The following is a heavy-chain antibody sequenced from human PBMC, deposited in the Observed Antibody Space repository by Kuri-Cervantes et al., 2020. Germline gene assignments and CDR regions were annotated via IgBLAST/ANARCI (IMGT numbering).Heavy chain of an antibody. D-gene: IGHD5-12*01. CDR1: GFTFSSDS. CDR3: ARAAYSGYDLGAGY. Sequence: ETLSLTCAASGFTFSSDSMSWGRQAPGKGLEWVSYISSSGDTKFYADSMKGRFTISRDDSKNTLYLQMNSLRAEDTAVYYCARAAYSGYDLGAGYWGQGTLVTVSS. J-gene: IGHJ4*02. V-gene: IGHV3-48*01. CDR2: ISSSGDTK.